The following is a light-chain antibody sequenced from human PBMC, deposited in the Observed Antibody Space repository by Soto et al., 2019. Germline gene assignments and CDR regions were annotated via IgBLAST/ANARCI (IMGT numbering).Light chain of an antibody. CDR3: QEYTTYSRT. Sequence: DIQMTQSPSTLSASVGDRVTITCWASQSIRRWLAWYQQKPGRAPKVLIRDVSILENGVPSSFSGVGSGTKFTLTITRLQPDDFATYYCQEYTTYSRTFGQGTKVEVK. V-gene: IGKV1-5*01. J-gene: IGKJ1*01. CDR1: QSIRRW. CDR2: DVS.